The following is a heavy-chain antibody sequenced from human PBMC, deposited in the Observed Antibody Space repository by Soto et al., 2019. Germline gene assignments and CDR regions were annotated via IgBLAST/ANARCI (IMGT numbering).Heavy chain of an antibody. CDR1: GYTFTSYG. Sequence: QVQLVQSGAEVKKPGASVKVSCKASGYTFTSYGISWVRQAPGQGLEWMGWISAYNGNTNYAQKLQGRVTMTTDTTTSTAYMELRSLRTDDTAVYYCAKDCVGATRGYYYYGMDVWGQGTTVTVSS. J-gene: IGHJ6*02. CDR2: ISAYNGNT. V-gene: IGHV1-18*01. CDR3: AKDCVGATRGYYYYGMDV. D-gene: IGHD1-26*01.